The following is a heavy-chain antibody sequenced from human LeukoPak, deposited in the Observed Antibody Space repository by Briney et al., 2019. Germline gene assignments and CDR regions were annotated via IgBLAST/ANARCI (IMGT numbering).Heavy chain of an antibody. CDR3: ARASIAAAGINWFDP. D-gene: IGHD6-13*01. Sequence: PSETLSLTCTVSGGSISPYYWSWIRQPPGKGLEWIGYIYYSGSTNYNPSLKSRVTISVDTSKNQFSLKLSSVTAADTAVYYCARASIAAAGINWFDPWGQGTLVTVSS. CDR2: IYYSGST. V-gene: IGHV4-59*08. J-gene: IGHJ5*02. CDR1: GGSISPYY.